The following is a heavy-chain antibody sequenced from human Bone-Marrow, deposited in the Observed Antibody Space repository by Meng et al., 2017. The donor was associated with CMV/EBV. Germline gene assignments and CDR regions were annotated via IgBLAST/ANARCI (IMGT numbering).Heavy chain of an antibody. CDR2: INPSGGST. CDR1: GYTFTSYY. D-gene: IGHD5-12*01. J-gene: IGHJ5*02. CDR3: ASRRGYSGYDRRGGWFDP. Sequence: ASVKVSCKASGYTFTSYYMHWVRQAPGQGLEWMGIINPSGGSTSYAQKFQGRVTMTRDTSTSTVYMELSSLRSEDTAVYYCASRRGYSGYDRRGGWFDPWGQGTLVTVSS. V-gene: IGHV1-46*01.